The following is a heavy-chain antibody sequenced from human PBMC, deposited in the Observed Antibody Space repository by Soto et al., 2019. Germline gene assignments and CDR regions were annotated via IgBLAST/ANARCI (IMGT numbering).Heavy chain of an antibody. Sequence: QVQLQQWGAGLLKPSETLSLNCAVYGGSFSGYYWSWIRQPPGKGLEWIGEINHRGSINYNPSLKRRVSLSVDTAKNPFSPKLNSVTAADTAVFYCARGYRMRIPAASGRDYYYHGLDVWGQGTAVTVSS. V-gene: IGHV4-34*01. CDR1: GGSFSGYY. J-gene: IGHJ6*02. CDR2: INHRGSI. D-gene: IGHD2-15*01. CDR3: ARGYRMRIPAASGRDYYYHGLDV.